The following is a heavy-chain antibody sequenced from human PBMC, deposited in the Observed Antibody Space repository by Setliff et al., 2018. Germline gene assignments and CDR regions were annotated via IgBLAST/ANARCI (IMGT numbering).Heavy chain of an antibody. V-gene: IGHV1-18*01. CDR1: GYTFTSYG. Sequence: ASVKVSCKSSGYTFTSYGISWMRQAPGQGLEWMGWSSAYNGKTQYAQKFQGRVTMTTDTSTSTACMELMSLTSDDTALYYCARDREGIIVGVPSVWGQGTLVTVSS. CDR2: SSAYNGKT. D-gene: IGHD1-26*01. CDR3: ARDREGIIVGVPSV. J-gene: IGHJ4*02.